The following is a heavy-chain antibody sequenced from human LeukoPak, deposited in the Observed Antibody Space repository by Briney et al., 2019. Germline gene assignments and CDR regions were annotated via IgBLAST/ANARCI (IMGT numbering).Heavy chain of an antibody. V-gene: IGHV4-59*01. D-gene: IGHD2-2*01. CDR1: GGSINSYY. J-gene: IGHJ6*03. Sequence: SETLSLTCTVSGGSINSYYWSWIRQPPGGRLEWIGYIHYSGSTNYNPYLKSRVAMSVDTSKNQLSLKLSSVTAADTAVYYCARWYCSSNTCYHMDVWGKGTTVTVSS. CDR2: IHYSGST. CDR3: ARWYCSSNTCYHMDV.